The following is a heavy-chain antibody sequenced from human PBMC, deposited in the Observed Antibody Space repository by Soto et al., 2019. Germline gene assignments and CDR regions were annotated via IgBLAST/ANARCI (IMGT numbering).Heavy chain of an antibody. V-gene: IGHV3-23*01. CDR1: GFTFSSYA. Sequence: EVQLLESGGGLVQPGGSLRLSCAASGFTFSSYAMSWVRQAPGKGLEWVSAISGSGGSTYYADSVKGRFTLSRDNSKNTLYLPMNSLRAEDTAVYYCAKALLGDSTPYHYYYYGMDVWGQGTTVTVSS. CDR3: AKALLGDSTPYHYYYYGMDV. J-gene: IGHJ6*02. CDR2: ISGSGGST. D-gene: IGHD2-15*01.